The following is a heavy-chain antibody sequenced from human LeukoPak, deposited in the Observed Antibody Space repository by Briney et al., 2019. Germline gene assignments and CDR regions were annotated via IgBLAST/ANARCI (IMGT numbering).Heavy chain of an antibody. Sequence: ASVKVSCKASGYTFTGYYMHWVRQAPGQGLEWMGWINPNSGGTNYAQKFQGRVTMTRATSISTAYMELSRLRSDDTAVYYCARPYCSSTSCLWYFDYWGQGTLVTVSS. V-gene: IGHV1-2*02. CDR1: GYTFTGYY. CDR3: ARPYCSSTSCLWYFDY. CDR2: INPNSGGT. J-gene: IGHJ4*02. D-gene: IGHD2-2*01.